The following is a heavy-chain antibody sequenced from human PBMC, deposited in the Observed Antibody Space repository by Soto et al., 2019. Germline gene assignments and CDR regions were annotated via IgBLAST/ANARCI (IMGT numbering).Heavy chain of an antibody. V-gene: IGHV1-46*01. Sequence: ASVKVSCTASGYTFTSYYMHWVRQAPGQGLEWMGIINPSGGSTSYAQKFQGRVTMTRDTSTSTVYMELSSLRSEDTAVYYCARDHCSSTSCYGPEGPRFDYWGQGTLVTVSS. CDR2: INPSGGST. D-gene: IGHD2-2*01. CDR3: ARDHCSSTSCYGPEGPRFDY. CDR1: GYTFTSYY. J-gene: IGHJ4*02.